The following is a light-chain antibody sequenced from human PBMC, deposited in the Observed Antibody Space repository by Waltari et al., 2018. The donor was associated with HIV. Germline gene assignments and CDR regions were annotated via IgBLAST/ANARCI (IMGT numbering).Light chain of an antibody. Sequence: EIVLTQSPGTLSLFPGERATLSCRASQTVSTYLAWYQQKPGQAPRLLIYDASNRATGIPARFSGSGSGTDFTLTISSLEPEDFAIEYCQQRSSWPLTFGGGTKVEI. CDR1: QTVSTY. V-gene: IGKV3-11*01. J-gene: IGKJ4*01. CDR3: QQRSSWPLT. CDR2: DAS.